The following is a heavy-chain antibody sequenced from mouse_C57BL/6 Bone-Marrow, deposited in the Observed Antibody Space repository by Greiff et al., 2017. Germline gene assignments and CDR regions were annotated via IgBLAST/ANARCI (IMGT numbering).Heavy chain of an antibody. J-gene: IGHJ4*01. CDR1: GFTFSDYG. CDR2: ISNLADSI. D-gene: IGHD1-1*01. Sequence: EVKVVESGGGLVQPGGSLKLSCAASGFTFSDYGMAWVRQALRKGPEWVGFISNLADSIYYADTVTGRVTITRENAKNTLYLEMSRLRSEDTAMYYCARSLYCYDSSLYAMDYWGQGTSVTVSS. V-gene: IGHV5-15*01. CDR3: ARSLYCYDSSLYAMDY.